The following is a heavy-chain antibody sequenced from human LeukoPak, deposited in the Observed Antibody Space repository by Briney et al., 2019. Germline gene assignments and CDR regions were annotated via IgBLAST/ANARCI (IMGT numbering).Heavy chain of an antibody. D-gene: IGHD6-19*01. Sequence: KTSETLSLTCTVSGGSISSSSYYWGWIRQPPGKGLEWIGSIYYSGSTYYNPSLKSRVTISVDTSKNQFSLKLSSVTAADTAVYYCARVFALYSSAMKDRGWYDYWGQGTLVTVSS. CDR1: GGSISSSSYY. CDR2: IYYSGST. J-gene: IGHJ4*02. V-gene: IGHV4-39*07. CDR3: ARVFALYSSAMKDRGWYDY.